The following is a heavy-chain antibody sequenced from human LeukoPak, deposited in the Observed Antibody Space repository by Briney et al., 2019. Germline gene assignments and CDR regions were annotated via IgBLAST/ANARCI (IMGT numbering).Heavy chain of an antibody. CDR3: ARVPAWGRFFDY. CDR1: GVSINTYS. Sequence: PSETLSLTCTVSGVSINTYSWSWVRQPPGKGLEWIGYMSYIGSTSYNPSLRSRVTISVDTSKNQFSLKLSSVTAADTAVYYCARVPAWGRFFDYWGQGTLVTVSS. V-gene: IGHV4-59*01. CDR2: MSYIGST. J-gene: IGHJ4*02. D-gene: IGHD3-3*01.